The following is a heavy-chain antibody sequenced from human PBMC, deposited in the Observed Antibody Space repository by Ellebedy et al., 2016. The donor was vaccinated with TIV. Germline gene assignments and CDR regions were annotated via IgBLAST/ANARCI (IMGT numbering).Heavy chain of an antibody. CDR3: TKDKSPAGYYYYGMDV. D-gene: IGHD3-22*01. J-gene: IGHJ6*02. CDR1: GFTFRNYG. V-gene: IGHV3-30*18. CDR2: ISNDGSNT. Sequence: PGGSLRLSCAASGFTFRNYGMHWVRQAPGKSLEWVAIISNDGSNTYYADSVKGRFTISRDNSKNTLFLQTNSLRTEDTAVYYCTKDKSPAGYYYYGMDVWGRGTTVSVSS.